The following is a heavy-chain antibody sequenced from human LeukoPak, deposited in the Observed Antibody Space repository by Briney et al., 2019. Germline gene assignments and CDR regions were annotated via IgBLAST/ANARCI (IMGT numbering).Heavy chain of an antibody. CDR1: GGSISSGSYY. J-gene: IGHJ4*02. D-gene: IGHD3-22*01. V-gene: IGHV4-61*02. CDR2: IYTSGST. Sequence: SETLSLTCTVSGGSISSGSYYWSWIRQPAGKGLEWIGRIYTSGSTNYNPSLKSRVTKSVTTSKTQSSLRLSSVTAADTAVYYWARGAHDSSGYYYEFVFYFDYWGQGTLVTVSS. CDR3: ARGAHDSSGYYYEFVFYFDY.